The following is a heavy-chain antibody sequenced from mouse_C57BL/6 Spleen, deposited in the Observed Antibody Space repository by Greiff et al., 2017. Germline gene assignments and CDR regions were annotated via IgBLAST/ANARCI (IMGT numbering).Heavy chain of an antibody. CDR2: IDPSDSYT. J-gene: IGHJ2*01. V-gene: IGHV1-59*01. Sequence: QVQLQQPGAELVRPGTSVKLSCKASGYTFTSYWMHWVKQRPGQGLEWIGVIDPSDSYTNYNQKFKGKATLTVDTSSSTAYMHLSSLTSEASAVYYCARGYYGSSPHVDYWGHVTTLTVAS. D-gene: IGHD1-1*01. CDR1: GYTFTSYW. CDR3: ARGYYGSSPHVDY.